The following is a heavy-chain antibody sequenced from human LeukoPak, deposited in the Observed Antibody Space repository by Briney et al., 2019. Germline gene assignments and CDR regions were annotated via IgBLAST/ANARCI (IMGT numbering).Heavy chain of an antibody. D-gene: IGHD5-18*01. Sequence: SETLSLTCTVSGGSISSSPYYWGWIRQPPGKGLEWIGSIYYSGTTHYNPSLESRVTISVDTSKNQFSLKLASVTAADTAIYYCAKGAGGFSYYNWFDPWGQGTLVAVSS. CDR1: GGSISSSPYY. CDR3: AKGAGGFSYYNWFDP. CDR2: IYYSGTT. J-gene: IGHJ5*02. V-gene: IGHV4-39*07.